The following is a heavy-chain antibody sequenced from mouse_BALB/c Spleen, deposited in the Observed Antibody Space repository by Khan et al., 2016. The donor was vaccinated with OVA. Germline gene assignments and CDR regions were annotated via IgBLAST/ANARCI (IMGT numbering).Heavy chain of an antibody. J-gene: IGHJ2*01. Sequence: VQLVESGAELVRPGVSVKISCKGSGYTFTSYTMHWVKQRPGQGLEWIGYINPSSGYTKYNQKFKDKATLTADKSSSTAYMQLSSLTSEDSAVYYCARKSTRASYWGQGTTLTVSS. D-gene: IGHD3-1*01. CDR3: ARKSTRASY. CDR2: INPSSGYT. CDR1: GYTFTSYT. V-gene: IGHV1-4*01.